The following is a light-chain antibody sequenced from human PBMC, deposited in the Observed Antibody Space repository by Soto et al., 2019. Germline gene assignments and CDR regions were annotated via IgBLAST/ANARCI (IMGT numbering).Light chain of an antibody. CDR2: AAS. Sequence: EVVLTQSPVALSVSPGEKATLSCRASQSVSGNYLAWYQHQPGRPPRLLINAASDRVPGIPDRFVGSGSGTDFTLTITRLEPEDFAVYYCQHYDNTPPSVTFGPGTRLDIK. J-gene: IGKJ3*01. CDR3: QHYDNTPPSVT. CDR1: QSVSGNY. V-gene: IGKV3-20*01.